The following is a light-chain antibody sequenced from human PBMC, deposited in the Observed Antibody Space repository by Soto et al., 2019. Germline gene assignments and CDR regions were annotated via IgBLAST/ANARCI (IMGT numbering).Light chain of an antibody. Sequence: EIVLTQSPGTLSSSPGERATLSCRASQSIDNRYLAWYQHKPGQAPRLLIYATSSRATGIPDRFGGSGSGTDFPLPINRLEPEDFAVYYCQQYFGSSWTFGQGTKVDIK. V-gene: IGKV3-20*01. CDR1: QSIDNRY. CDR3: QQYFGSSWT. J-gene: IGKJ1*01. CDR2: ATS.